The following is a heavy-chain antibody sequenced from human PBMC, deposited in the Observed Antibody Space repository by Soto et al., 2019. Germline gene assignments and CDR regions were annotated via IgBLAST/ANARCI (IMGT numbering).Heavy chain of an antibody. Sequence: SETLSLTCTVSGGSISSGDYYWSWIRQPPGKGLEWIGYIYYSGSTYYNPSLKSRVTISVDTSKNQFSLKLSSVTAADTAVYYCARDSLWFGESYYYYCGMDVWGQGTTVTAP. CDR3: ARDSLWFGESYYYYCGMDV. CDR1: GGSISSGDYY. CDR2: IYYSGST. V-gene: IGHV4-30-4*01. D-gene: IGHD3-10*01. J-gene: IGHJ6*02.